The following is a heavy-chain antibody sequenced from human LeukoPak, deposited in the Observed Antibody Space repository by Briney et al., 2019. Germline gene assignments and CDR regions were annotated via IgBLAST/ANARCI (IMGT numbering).Heavy chain of an antibody. J-gene: IGHJ3*02. Sequence: GGSLRLSCAASGFTFSSYWMHSVRQAPGKGLVWVSRISSEGSSTIYADSVKGRFTISRDNAKNTLYLQMDSLRAEDTAVYYCARDRYNGGNSHAFDIWGQGTMVTVSS. D-gene: IGHD4-23*01. CDR3: ARDRYNGGNSHAFDI. CDR1: GFTFSSYW. CDR2: ISSEGSST. V-gene: IGHV3-74*01.